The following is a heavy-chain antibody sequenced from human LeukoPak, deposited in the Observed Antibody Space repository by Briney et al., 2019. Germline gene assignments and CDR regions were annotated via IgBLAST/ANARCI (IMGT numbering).Heavy chain of an antibody. J-gene: IGHJ6*04. V-gene: IGHV3-74*01. Sequence: GGSLRLSCTASGFTFRDYWMHWVRQAPGKGLVWVSHIDIDGSGTTYADSVKGRFTISRDNAKNSLYLQMNSLRAEDTAVYYCAELGITMIGGVWGKGTTVTISS. CDR1: GFTFRDYW. CDR2: IDIDGSGT. D-gene: IGHD3-10*02. CDR3: AELGITMIGGV.